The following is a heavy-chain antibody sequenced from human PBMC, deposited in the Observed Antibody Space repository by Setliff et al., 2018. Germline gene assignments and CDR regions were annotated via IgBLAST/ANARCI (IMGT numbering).Heavy chain of an antibody. CDR1: GGPISSGSYY. CDR3: ARDLYSSSSGGFYYYYYYMDV. Sequence: SETLSLTCTVSGGPISSGSYYWSWIRQPAGKGLEWIGHIYSSGSTNYNPSLKSRVTISVDRSKNQFSLKLSSVIAADTAVYYCARDLYSSSSGGFYYYYYYMDVWGKGTTVTVSS. V-gene: IGHV4-61*09. CDR2: IYSSGST. J-gene: IGHJ6*03. D-gene: IGHD6-6*01.